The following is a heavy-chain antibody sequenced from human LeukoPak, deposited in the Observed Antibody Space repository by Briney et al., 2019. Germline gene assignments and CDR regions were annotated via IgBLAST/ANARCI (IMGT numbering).Heavy chain of an antibody. D-gene: IGHD4-17*01. Sequence: PGGSLRLSCAASGFTFSRHWMTWVRQAPGKGLEWVASIKQGGSEKYYAGSVKGRFTVSRDNAKNSLFLQMNRLSADDTALYYCARGPHYGDREDYLVSWGQGTRVTVSS. V-gene: IGHV3-7*01. CDR3: ARGPHYGDREDYLVS. CDR2: IKQGGSEK. CDR1: GFTFSRHW. J-gene: IGHJ4*02.